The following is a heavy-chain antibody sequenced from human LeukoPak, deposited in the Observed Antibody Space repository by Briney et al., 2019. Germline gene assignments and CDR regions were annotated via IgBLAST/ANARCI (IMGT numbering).Heavy chain of an antibody. J-gene: IGHJ3*02. CDR1: GDSISSGSYL. CDR2: TYVGGDT. D-gene: IGHD2-21*01. V-gene: IGHV4-61*02. CDR3: ARDPRGVKAILGAFDI. Sequence: SETLSLTCTVSGDSISSGSYLWSWIRQPAGKGLEWIARTYVGGDTNYNPSLKSRVTISLDTSKNQISLRLSSVTAADTAVYYCARDPRGVKAILGAFDIWGQGTTVTVSS.